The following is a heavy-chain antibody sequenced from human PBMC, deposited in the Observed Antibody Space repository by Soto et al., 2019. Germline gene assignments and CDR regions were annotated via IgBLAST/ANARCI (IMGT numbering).Heavy chain of an antibody. Sequence: GGSLRLSCAASGFTFSSYGMHWVRQAPGKGLEWVAVISYDGSNKYYADSVKGRFTISRDNSKNTLYLQMNSLRAEDTAVYYCAKDRGVGVITMIVPIPDAFDIWGQGTMVTVSS. CDR1: GFTFSSYG. CDR3: AKDRGVGVITMIVPIPDAFDI. V-gene: IGHV3-30*18. J-gene: IGHJ3*02. D-gene: IGHD3-22*01. CDR2: ISYDGSNK.